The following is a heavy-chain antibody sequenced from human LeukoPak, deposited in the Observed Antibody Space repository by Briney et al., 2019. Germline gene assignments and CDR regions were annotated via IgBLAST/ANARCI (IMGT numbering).Heavy chain of an antibody. CDR2: IYPSDGST. CDR3: ANGQNYYDSPRLDV. CDR1: GYSFTSNY. J-gene: IGHJ6*02. D-gene: IGHD3-22*01. V-gene: IGHV1-46*01. Sequence: ASVKVSCKASGYSFTSNYIHWVRQAPGQGLEWMGMIYPSDGSTSYAQKFQGRVTITADESTSTAYMELSSLRSEDTAVYYCANGQNYYDSPRLDVWGQGTTVTVSS.